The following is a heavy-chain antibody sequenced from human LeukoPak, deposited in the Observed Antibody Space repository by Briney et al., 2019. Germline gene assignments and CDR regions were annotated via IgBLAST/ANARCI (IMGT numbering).Heavy chain of an antibody. J-gene: IGHJ4*02. Sequence: PSETLSLTCAVYGGSFSGYYWSWIRQPPGKGLEWIGEINHSGSTNYNPSLKSRVTISVDTSKNQFSLKLSSVTAADTAVYYCAGHEYYDSSRYAFDYWGQGTLVTVSS. CDR2: INHSGST. CDR1: GGSFSGYY. D-gene: IGHD3-22*01. V-gene: IGHV4-34*01. CDR3: AGHEYYDSSRYAFDY.